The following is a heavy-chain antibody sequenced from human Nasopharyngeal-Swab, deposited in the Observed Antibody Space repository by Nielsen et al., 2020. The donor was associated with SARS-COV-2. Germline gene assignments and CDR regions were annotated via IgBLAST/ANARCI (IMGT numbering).Heavy chain of an antibody. D-gene: IGHD5-18*01. Sequence: PGKGLEWVAVIWYDGSNKYYADPVKGRFTISRDNSKNTLYLQMNSLRAEDTAVYYCAKQSWGYSYGYYFDYWGQGTLVTVSS. J-gene: IGHJ4*02. CDR2: IWYDGSNK. V-gene: IGHV3-33*06. CDR3: AKQSWGYSYGYYFDY.